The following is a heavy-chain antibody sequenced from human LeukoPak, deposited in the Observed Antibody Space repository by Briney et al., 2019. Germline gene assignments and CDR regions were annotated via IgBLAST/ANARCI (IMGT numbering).Heavy chain of an antibody. CDR2: ISGSGGST. V-gene: IGHV3-23*01. D-gene: IGHD2-2*01. J-gene: IGHJ4*02. CDR3: ASNWRGCSSTTCYGGGLDY. Sequence: PGGSLRLSCAASGFTFSSYWMHWVRQVPGKGLEWASSISGSGGSTYYAGSVKGRFTISRDNSRNTLYLQMNSLGAEDTAVYYCASNWRGCSSTTCYGGGLDYWGQGILVTVSS. CDR1: GFTFSSYW.